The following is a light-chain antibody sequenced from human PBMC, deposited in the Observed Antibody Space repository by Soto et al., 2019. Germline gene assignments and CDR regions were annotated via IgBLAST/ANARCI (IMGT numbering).Light chain of an antibody. V-gene: IGLV2-14*01. J-gene: IGLJ3*02. Sequence: QSALTQPASVSGSPGQSISISCTGTNSDVGAFNYVSWYQQHPGKAPKLMIYEVGHRPSEISNRFSGSKSGNTASLTISGLQAEDEADYYCSSYTSTCTPVLFGGGTKLTVL. CDR1: NSDVGAFNY. CDR2: EVG. CDR3: SSYTSTCTPVL.